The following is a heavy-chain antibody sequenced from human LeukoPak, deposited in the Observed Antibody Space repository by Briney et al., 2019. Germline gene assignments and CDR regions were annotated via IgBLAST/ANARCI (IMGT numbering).Heavy chain of an antibody. CDR1: GFTLSGYW. D-gene: IGHD6-19*01. CDR3: ARIRPVAGTDD. CDR2: IDRGGSKK. J-gene: IGHJ4*02. V-gene: IGHV3-7*04. Sequence: GGSLRLSCEVSGFTLSGYWMAWVRQAPGRGLGWVAHIDRGGSKKNYVDPVKGRFTISRDNAKKSVYLQMNSLRAEDTALYYCARIRPVAGTDDWGQGTLVTVSS.